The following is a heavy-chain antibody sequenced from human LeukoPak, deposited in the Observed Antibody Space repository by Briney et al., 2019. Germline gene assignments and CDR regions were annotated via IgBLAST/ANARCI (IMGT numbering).Heavy chain of an antibody. Sequence: PGGSLRLSCSASGFPFSSYAMHWVRQAPGKGLEYVSAISDSGGSTYYADSVKGRFTISRDNFKNTLYLQMSSLRAEDTAVYYCASYLTSIPSGMDVWGQGTTVTVSS. V-gene: IGHV3-64D*09. J-gene: IGHJ6*02. D-gene: IGHD1-26*01. CDR1: GFPFSSYA. CDR3: ASYLTSIPSGMDV. CDR2: ISDSGGST.